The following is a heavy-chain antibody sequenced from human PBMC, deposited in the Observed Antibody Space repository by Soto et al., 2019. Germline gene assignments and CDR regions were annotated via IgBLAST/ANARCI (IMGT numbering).Heavy chain of an antibody. J-gene: IGHJ5*02. CDR1: GYSLSSGYY. V-gene: IGHV4-38-2*01. D-gene: IGHD6-13*01. CDR2: IYHSGST. Sequence: SETLSLTCAVSGYSLSSGYYWGWIRQPPGKGLEWIGSIYHSGSTYYNPSLKSRVTISVDTSKSQFSLKLSSVTAADTAVYYCARAPHVIAAAGPGWFDPWGQGTLVTVSS. CDR3: ARAPHVIAAAGPGWFDP.